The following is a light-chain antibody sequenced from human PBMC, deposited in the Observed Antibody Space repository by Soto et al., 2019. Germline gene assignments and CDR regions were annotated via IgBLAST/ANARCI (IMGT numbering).Light chain of an antibody. CDR1: SGHSSYI. CDR2: LEGSGSY. J-gene: IGLJ3*02. Sequence: QSVLTQSSSASASLGSSVKLTCTLSSGHSSYIIAWHQQQPGKAPRYLMKLEGSGSYNKGSGAPDRFSGSSSGADRYLTISNLQFEDEADYYCETWDSNVWVFGGGTKLTVL. V-gene: IGLV4-60*02. CDR3: ETWDSNVWV.